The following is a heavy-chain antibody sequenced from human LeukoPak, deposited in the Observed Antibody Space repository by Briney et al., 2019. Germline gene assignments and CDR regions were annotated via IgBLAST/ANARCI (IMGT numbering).Heavy chain of an antibody. CDR2: IWYDGSNT. Sequence: PGGSLRLSCAASGFTFSNFGMHWVRQAPGKGLEWVAVIWYDGSNTYYADSVKGRFTISRDNSKNTLYLQMNSLRAEDTAVYYCAKDTSIGKYCTNGVCSPFDYWGQGTLVTVSS. CDR1: GFTFSNFG. V-gene: IGHV3-33*06. CDR3: AKDTSIGKYCTNGVCSPFDY. D-gene: IGHD2-8*01. J-gene: IGHJ4*02.